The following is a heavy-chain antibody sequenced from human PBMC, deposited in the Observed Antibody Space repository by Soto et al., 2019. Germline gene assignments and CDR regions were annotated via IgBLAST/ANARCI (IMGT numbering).Heavy chain of an antibody. V-gene: IGHV3-73*01. D-gene: IGHD2-15*01. CDR1: GFTFSSYG. CDR3: VRYCSGGSCPDAFDI. J-gene: IGHJ3*02. Sequence: PGGSLRLSCAASGFTFSSYGMHWVRQASGKGLEWVGRIRSKANSDATAYGASVKGRFTISRDDSKNTAYLQMNSLKTEDTAVYYCVRYCSGGSCPDAFDIWGQGTMVTVSS. CDR2: IRSKANSDAT.